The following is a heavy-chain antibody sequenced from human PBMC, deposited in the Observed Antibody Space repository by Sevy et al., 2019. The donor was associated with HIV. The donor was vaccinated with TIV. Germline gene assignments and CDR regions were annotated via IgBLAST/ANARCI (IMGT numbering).Heavy chain of an antibody. V-gene: IGHV1-2*02. CDR3: ARGSGTSYYYFDY. Sequence: ASVKVSCKPSGYTFTGYYMHWVRQAPGQGLEWMGWINPNTGGTNSAQKFQGRVTMTRDTSFSTAYMELSSLKSDDTAVYYCARGSGTSYYYFDYWGQGTLVTVSS. CDR1: GYTFTGYY. CDR2: INPNTGGT. D-gene: IGHD1-26*01. J-gene: IGHJ4*02.